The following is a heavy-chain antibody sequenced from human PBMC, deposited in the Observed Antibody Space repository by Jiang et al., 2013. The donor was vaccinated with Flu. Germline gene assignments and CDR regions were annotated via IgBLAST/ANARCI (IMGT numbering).Heavy chain of an antibody. CDR3: ASGGVLLRN. CDR2: IHHSGTT. V-gene: IGHV4-4*02. CDR1: GASISSSNW. D-gene: IGHD3-16*01. J-gene: IGHJ4*02. Sequence: GSGLVKPSGTLSLTCAVSGASISSSNWWSWVRQPPGKGLEWIGEIHHSGTTNYNPSLRSRVTISVDKSNSQFSXKLSSMTAADTAIYYCASGGVLLRNWGQGTLVTVSS.